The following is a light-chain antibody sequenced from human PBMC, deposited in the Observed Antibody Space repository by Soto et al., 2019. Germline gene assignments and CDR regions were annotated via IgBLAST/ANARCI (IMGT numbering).Light chain of an antibody. CDR2: GAS. Sequence: EILMTQSPATLSVSPGERATLSCRASQSVSSNLAWYQQKPGQGPRLLIYGASTRATGIPARFSGSGSGTDFTLTISRLEPEDFAVYYCQQYGSSLITFGQGTRLEI. J-gene: IGKJ5*01. CDR1: QSVSSN. CDR3: QQYGSSLIT. V-gene: IGKV3-15*01.